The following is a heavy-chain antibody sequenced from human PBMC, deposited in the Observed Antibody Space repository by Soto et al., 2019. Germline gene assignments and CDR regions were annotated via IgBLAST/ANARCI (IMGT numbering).Heavy chain of an antibody. CDR2: ISAYTGNT. Sequence: ASVKVSCKTSGYTFSTFGISWVRQAPGQGLEWLGWISAYTGNTNYAQKLQGRVTMTTDTSTNSAFMELRSLRSDDTAVYYCARVLGSSSSWLRHSAFDIWGQGTMVTVAS. J-gene: IGHJ3*02. CDR3: ARVLGSSSSWLRHSAFDI. D-gene: IGHD6-13*01. V-gene: IGHV1-18*01. CDR1: GYTFSTFG.